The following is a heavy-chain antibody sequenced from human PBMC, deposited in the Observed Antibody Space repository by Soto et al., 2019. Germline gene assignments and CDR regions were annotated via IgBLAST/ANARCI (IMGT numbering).Heavy chain of an antibody. J-gene: IGHJ2*01. Sequence: EVQLVESGGGLVQPGGSLRLSCAASGFTFSAYWMHWVRQVPGEGLVWVSRINVDGSTTSYADSVRGRFTISRDNAKNTLYLQMSSLRAEDTAVYYCGRVGVGHCYFDLWGRGTLVTVSS. V-gene: IGHV3-74*01. CDR3: GRVGVGHCYFDL. D-gene: IGHD3-10*01. CDR1: GFTFSAYW. CDR2: INVDGSTT.